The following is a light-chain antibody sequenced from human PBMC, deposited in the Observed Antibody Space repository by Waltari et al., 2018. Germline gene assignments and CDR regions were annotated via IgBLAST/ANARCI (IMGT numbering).Light chain of an antibody. CDR3: QQYGGSPWT. Sequence: EIVLTQSPGTLSLSPGERAAISCRASQSIGSNYLAWYQQKPGQAPRLVIFGASSRPSGIPNRFSGSGSGTDFTLTINRLEPEDFAVYYCQQYGGSPWTFGQGTKVEIK. CDR1: QSIGSNY. CDR2: GAS. J-gene: IGKJ1*01. V-gene: IGKV3-20*01.